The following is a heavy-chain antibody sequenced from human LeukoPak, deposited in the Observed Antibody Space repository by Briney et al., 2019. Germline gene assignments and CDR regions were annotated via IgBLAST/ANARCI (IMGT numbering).Heavy chain of an antibody. V-gene: IGHV4-59*08. CDR3: ARHIDNGWYAY. CDR1: GGSISSYY. Sequence: SETLSLTCIVSGGSISSYYWSCIRQPPGKGLEWIGYISYSGSTNYNPSLKSRVTMSVDRSRNQFSLKLNSVTAADTAVYYCARHIDNGWYAYWGQGTLVTVSS. D-gene: IGHD6-19*01. CDR2: ISYSGST. J-gene: IGHJ4*02.